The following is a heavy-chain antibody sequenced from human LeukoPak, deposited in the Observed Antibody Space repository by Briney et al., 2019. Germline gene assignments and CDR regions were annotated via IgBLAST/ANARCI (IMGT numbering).Heavy chain of an antibody. J-gene: IGHJ4*02. V-gene: IGHV3-48*04. Sequence: GGSLRLSCAASGFTFSSYSMNWVRQAPGKGLEWVSYISSSSSTIYYADSVKGRFTISRDNAKNSLYLQMNSLRAEDTAVYYCARGGHFKYGGKKGPVSRPIDSWGQGTLVTVSS. D-gene: IGHD4/OR15-4a*01. CDR1: GFTFSSYS. CDR3: ARGGHFKYGGKKGPVSRPIDS. CDR2: ISSSSSTI.